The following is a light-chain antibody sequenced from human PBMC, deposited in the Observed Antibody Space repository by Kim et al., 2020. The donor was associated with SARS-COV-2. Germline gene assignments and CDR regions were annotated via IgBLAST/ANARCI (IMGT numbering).Light chain of an antibody. CDR2: DAS. Sequence: DIVLTQSPATLSLSPGERATLFCRASQSLSTYLTWYQQKPGQAPRLLIYDASNRATGIPARFSGSGSGRDFTLTISSLEPEDFAVYYCQQRSNWPWTFGQGTKVDIK. J-gene: IGKJ1*01. CDR3: QQRSNWPWT. V-gene: IGKV3-11*02. CDR1: QSLSTY.